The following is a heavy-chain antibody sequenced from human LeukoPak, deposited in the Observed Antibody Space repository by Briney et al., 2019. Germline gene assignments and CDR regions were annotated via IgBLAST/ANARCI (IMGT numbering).Heavy chain of an antibody. CDR2: ISYDGSNK. CDR1: GFTFSSYA. J-gene: IGHJ3*02. CDR3: ARVSERYFDWQDAFDI. Sequence: GGSLRLSCAASGFTFSSYAMHWVRQAPGKGLEWVAVISYDGSNKYYADSVKSRFTISRDNSKNTLYLQMNSLRAEDTAVYYCARVSERYFDWQDAFDIWGQGTMVTVSS. D-gene: IGHD3-9*01. V-gene: IGHV3-30-3*01.